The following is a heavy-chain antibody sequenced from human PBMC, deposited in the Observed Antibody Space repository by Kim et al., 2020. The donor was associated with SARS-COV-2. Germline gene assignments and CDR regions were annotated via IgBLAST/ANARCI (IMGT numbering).Heavy chain of an antibody. D-gene: IGHD5-18*01. Sequence: GNTKDARRFQCRVTLTRDTSANTAYMDLSSLASEDTAVYFCARDRQQPDYWGQGTLVTVSS. J-gene: IGHJ4*02. CDR3: ARDRQQPDY. V-gene: IGHV1-3*01. CDR2: GNT.